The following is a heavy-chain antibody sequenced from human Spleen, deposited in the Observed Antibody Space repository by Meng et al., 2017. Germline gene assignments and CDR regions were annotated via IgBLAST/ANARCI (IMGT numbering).Heavy chain of an antibody. V-gene: IGHV1-8*02. CDR2: MRPNSDNT. CDR3: AREGLDP. J-gene: IGHJ5*02. Sequence: QVQLVQSGAEVKKPGASVKVSCKASGYTFSTYDVDWVRQAPGQGLEWMGYMRPNSDNTDYAQKFQGRITMTTNTSISTAYMELSSLTSEDTAVYYCAREGLDPWGQGTLVTVSS. CDR1: GYTFSTYD.